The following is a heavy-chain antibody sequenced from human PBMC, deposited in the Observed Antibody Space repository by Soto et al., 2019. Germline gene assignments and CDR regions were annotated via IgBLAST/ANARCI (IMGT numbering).Heavy chain of an antibody. V-gene: IGHV4-4*02. D-gene: IGHD4-4*01. CDR2: IYHSGST. CDR1: GVSISSGNW. CDR3: ARTLGPQVTGYVDSDYRWTIDQ. J-gene: IGHJ4*02. Sequence: SETLSLTCAVSGVSISSGNWWSWVRQPPGKGLEWIGEIYHSGSTNYNPSLKSRVTISADTSKNQFFLRLTSVTAADTGVYFCARTLGPQVTGYVDSDYRWTIDQWGQGTLVTVSS.